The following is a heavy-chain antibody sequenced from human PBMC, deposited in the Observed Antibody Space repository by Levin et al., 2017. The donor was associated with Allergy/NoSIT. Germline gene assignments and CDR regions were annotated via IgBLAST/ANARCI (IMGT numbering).Heavy chain of an antibody. V-gene: IGHV3-74*01. J-gene: IGHJ4*02. Sequence: GGSLRLSCAASGFTFNTYWMHWVRQAPGKGLVWVSRINSDGSSTNYADSVKGRFTISRDNAKNTLYLQMDSLRAEDTAVYYCATLEGSGWADYWGQGTLVTVSS. CDR3: ATLEGSGWADY. CDR2: INSDGSST. D-gene: IGHD6-19*01. CDR1: GFTFNTYW.